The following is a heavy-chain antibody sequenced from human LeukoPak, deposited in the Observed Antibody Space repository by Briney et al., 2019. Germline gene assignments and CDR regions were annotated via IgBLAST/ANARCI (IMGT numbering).Heavy chain of an antibody. CDR3: ARGWGAARRAFDI. Sequence: PSETLSLTCAVYGGSFSGYYWSWIRQPPGKGLEWIGEINHSGSTNYNPSLKSRVTISVDTSKNQFSLKLSSVTAADTAVYYCARGWGAARRAFDIWGQGTMVTVSS. D-gene: IGHD6-6*01. J-gene: IGHJ3*02. V-gene: IGHV4-34*01. CDR2: INHSGST. CDR1: GGSFSGYY.